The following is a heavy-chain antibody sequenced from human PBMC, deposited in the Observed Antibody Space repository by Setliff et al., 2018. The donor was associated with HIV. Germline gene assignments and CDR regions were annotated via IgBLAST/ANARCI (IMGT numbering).Heavy chain of an antibody. Sequence: ASVKVSCKASGYTFTAYYMHWVRQAPGQGLEWMGIINPSGGGTNFAQKFQGRVTMTRDTSTSTVYMELNSLRSEDTAVYYCARVHDGTTTGAFDIWGQGTLGTV. J-gene: IGHJ3*02. CDR1: GYTFTAYY. CDR2: INPSGGGT. D-gene: IGHD3-22*01. CDR3: ARVHDGTTTGAFDI. V-gene: IGHV1-46*01.